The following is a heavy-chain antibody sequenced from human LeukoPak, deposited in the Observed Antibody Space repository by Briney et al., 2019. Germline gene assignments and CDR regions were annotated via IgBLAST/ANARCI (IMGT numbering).Heavy chain of an antibody. CDR3: ARDGMGSDYDILTGYRFGSFGY. D-gene: IGHD3-9*01. V-gene: IGHV1-46*01. J-gene: IGHJ4*02. CDR2: INPSGGST. Sequence: ASVKVSCKASGYTFASYYMHWVRQAPGQGLEWMGIINPSGGSTSYAQKFQGRVTMTRDMSTSTVYMELSSLRSEDTAVYYCARDGMGSDYDILTGYRFGSFGYWGQGTLVTVSS. CDR1: GYTFASYY.